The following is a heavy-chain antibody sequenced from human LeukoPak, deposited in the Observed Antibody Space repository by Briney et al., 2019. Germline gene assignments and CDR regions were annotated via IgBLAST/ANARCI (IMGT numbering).Heavy chain of an antibody. D-gene: IGHD3-16*02. J-gene: IGHJ4*02. V-gene: IGHV3-30*04. CDR2: ISYDESNK. CDR1: AFTFSSFA. CDR3: QRDLWGSYRYLLYY. Sequence: PRGSLRLSCAPPAFTFSSFAMHWVRQAPGKGLEWVAVISYDESNKYYADSVKGRFTISRDNSKNTLYSQMNSQRRDDTAVYYCQRDLWGSYRYLLYYWGQETLVTVSS.